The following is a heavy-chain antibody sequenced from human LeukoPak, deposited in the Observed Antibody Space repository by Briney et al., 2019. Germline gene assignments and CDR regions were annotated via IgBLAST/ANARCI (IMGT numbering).Heavy chain of an antibody. CDR2: IMPLFGTA. V-gene: IGHV1-69*05. CDR1: GGTFNNSA. J-gene: IGHJ5*02. CDR3: MRDVHGDYGSGWFDP. Sequence: ASVKVSCKTSGGTFNNSAISWVPQAPGQGLEWLGGIMPLFGTAGYAQKFQGRVTITKDESTRTVYLELTSLSSDDTAVYYCMRDVHGDYGSGWFDPRGQGTLVSVSS. D-gene: IGHD4-17*01.